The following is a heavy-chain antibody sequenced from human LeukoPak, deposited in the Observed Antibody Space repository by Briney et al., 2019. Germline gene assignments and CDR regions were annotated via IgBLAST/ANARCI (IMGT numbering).Heavy chain of an antibody. CDR3: ARGMRTTRNKYYYYGMDV. D-gene: IGHD1-1*01. Sequence: SETLSLTCTVSGGSISSYYWSWIRQPAGKGLEWIGRIYTSGSTNYNPSLKSRVTMSVDTSKNQFSLKLSSVTAADTAVYYCARGMRTTRNKYYYYGMDVWGQGTTVTVSS. J-gene: IGHJ6*02. CDR1: GGSISSYY. V-gene: IGHV4-4*07. CDR2: IYTSGST.